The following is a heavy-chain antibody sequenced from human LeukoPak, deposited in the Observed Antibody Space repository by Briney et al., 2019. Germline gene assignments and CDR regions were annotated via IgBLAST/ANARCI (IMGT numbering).Heavy chain of an antibody. CDR2: IYSGGST. CDR3: AKVITIFGVVSIDY. J-gene: IGHJ4*02. Sequence: GGSLRLSCAASGFTVSSNYMSWVRQAPGKGLEWVSVIYSGGSTYYADSVKGRFTISRDNSKNTLYLQMNSLRAEDTAVYYCAKVITIFGVVSIDYWGQGTLVTVSS. V-gene: IGHV3-66*01. D-gene: IGHD3-3*01. CDR1: GFTVSSNY.